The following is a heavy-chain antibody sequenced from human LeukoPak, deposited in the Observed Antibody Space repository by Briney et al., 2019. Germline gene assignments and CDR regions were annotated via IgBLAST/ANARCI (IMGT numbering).Heavy chain of an antibody. Sequence: ASVKASCKVSVYTLTELSMHWVRQAPGKGLEWMGGFDPEDGETIYAQKFQGRVTMTEDTSTDTAYMELSSLRSEDTAVYYCATFSGSYLVVDYWGQGTLVTVSS. D-gene: IGHD1-26*01. J-gene: IGHJ4*02. CDR1: VYTLTELS. V-gene: IGHV1-24*01. CDR2: FDPEDGET. CDR3: ATFSGSYLVVDY.